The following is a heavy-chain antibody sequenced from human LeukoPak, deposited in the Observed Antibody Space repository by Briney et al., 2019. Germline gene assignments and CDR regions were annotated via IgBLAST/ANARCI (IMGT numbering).Heavy chain of an antibody. D-gene: IGHD4/OR15-4a*01. J-gene: IGHJ3*02. CDR2: IYYSGNT. CDR3: ARAPYGSNGHYYVGAFDI. CDR1: SGSISSGDYY. V-gene: IGHV4-61*08. Sequence: SETLSLTCIVSSGSISSGDYYWTWIRQPPGKGLEWIAYIYYSGNTDYNPSLKSRVTISVDTSKNQFSLKLSSVTAADTAVYYCARAPYGSNGHYYVGAFDIWGRGTMVTVSS.